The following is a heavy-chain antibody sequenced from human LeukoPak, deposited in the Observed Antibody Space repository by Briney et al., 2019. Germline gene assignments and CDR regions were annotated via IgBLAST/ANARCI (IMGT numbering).Heavy chain of an antibody. J-gene: IGHJ6*03. CDR1: GGSISSHY. D-gene: IGHD6-6*01. CDR2: IYTSGST. Sequence: SETLSLTCTVSGGSISSHYWSWIRQPAGKGLEWIGRIYTSGSTNYNPSLKSRVTMSVDTSKNQSSLKLSSVTAADTAVYYCARGRIAALRYYYYMDVWGKGTTVTVSS. CDR3: ARGRIAALRYYYYMDV. V-gene: IGHV4-4*07.